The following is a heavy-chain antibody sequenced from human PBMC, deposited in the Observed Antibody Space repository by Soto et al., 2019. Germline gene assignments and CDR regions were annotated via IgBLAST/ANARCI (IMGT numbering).Heavy chain of an antibody. CDR2: LITRSGTS. CDR1: GDTFSTYT. J-gene: IGHJ6*02. CDR3: ACEGLVFALSTVNSGHYYSATDV. V-gene: IGHV1-69*12. D-gene: IGHD3-3*02. Sequence: QVQLVQSGAEVKKPGSSVKVSCKASGDTFSTYTITCVRHAHGHGLEWMRGLITRSGTSNYAQKCQGRVTITAEESRSTVSIEQSRMTSEQTAVYHWACEGLVFALSTVNSGHYYSATDVWGQRTTVTVSS.